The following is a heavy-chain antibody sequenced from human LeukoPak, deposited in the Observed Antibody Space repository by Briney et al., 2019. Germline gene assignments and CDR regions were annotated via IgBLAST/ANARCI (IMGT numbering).Heavy chain of an antibody. Sequence: ASVKVSCKASGYTLTDSYMHWVRPAPGQGLEWMGWINPNSGDTNYAQKFQGRVTMTRDTSISTAYMDLSRLTSDDTAIYYCARDWRGSYFPDFWGQGPLVTVSS. CDR3: ARDWRGSYFPDF. J-gene: IGHJ4*02. V-gene: IGHV1-2*02. D-gene: IGHD1-26*01. CDR2: INPNSGDT. CDR1: GYTLTDSY.